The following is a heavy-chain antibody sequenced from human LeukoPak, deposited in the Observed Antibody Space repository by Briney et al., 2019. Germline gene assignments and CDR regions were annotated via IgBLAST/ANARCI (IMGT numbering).Heavy chain of an antibody. CDR2: IKSKTDGGTT. J-gene: IGHJ5*02. D-gene: IGHD2-2*01. Sequence: PGGSLRLSCAASGFTFSNAWMSWVRQAPGKGLEWVGRIKSKTDGGTTDYAAPVKGRFTITRDDSKNTLYLQMNSLKTEDTAVYYCTTEGVVVVPAAIEGAHNWFDPWGQGTLVTVSS. CDR3: TTEGVVVVPAAIEGAHNWFDP. CDR1: GFTFSNAW. V-gene: IGHV3-15*01.